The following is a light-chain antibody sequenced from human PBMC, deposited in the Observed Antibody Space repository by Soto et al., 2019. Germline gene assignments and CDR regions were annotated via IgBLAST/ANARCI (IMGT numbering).Light chain of an antibody. CDR1: SSDVGGYNF. CDR2: DVS. Sequence: QSALIQPASVSESPGQSITISCTGTSSDVGGYNFVSWYQHHPGKAPKLMIYDVSNRPSGVSNRFSGSKSGNTASLTISGLQAEDEADYYCSSYTSSSTPVLFGGGTKLTVL. CDR3: SSYTSSSTPVL. J-gene: IGLJ2*01. V-gene: IGLV2-14*03.